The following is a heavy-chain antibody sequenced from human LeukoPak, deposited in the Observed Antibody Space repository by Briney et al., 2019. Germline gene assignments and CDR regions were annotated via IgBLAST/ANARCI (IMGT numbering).Heavy chain of an antibody. CDR2: ISYDGSNK. V-gene: IGHV3-30-3*01. D-gene: IGHD3-22*01. CDR3: ARDQKTHSSSYYYSYYFDY. Sequence: PGGSLRLSCAASGFTFSSYAMHWVRQAPGKGLEWVAVISYDGSNKYYADSVKGRFTISRDNSKNTLYLQMNSLRAEDTAVYYCARDQKTHSSSYYYSYYFDYWGQGTLVTVSS. CDR1: GFTFSSYA. J-gene: IGHJ4*02.